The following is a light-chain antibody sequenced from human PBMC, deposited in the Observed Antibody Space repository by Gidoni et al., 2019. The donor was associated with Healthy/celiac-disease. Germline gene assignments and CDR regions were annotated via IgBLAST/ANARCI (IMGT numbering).Light chain of an antibody. CDR2: WAS. Sequence: DIVMTQSSDSLAASLGERATTNCKSSQSVFYSSNNKNYLAWYQQKPGQPPKLLIYWASTREAGVPDRFSGSGSGTDFTLTISSLQAEDVAVYYCQQYYSTPLAFGQGTKVEIK. J-gene: IGKJ1*01. CDR1: QSVFYSSNNKNY. CDR3: QQYYSTPLA. V-gene: IGKV4-1*01.